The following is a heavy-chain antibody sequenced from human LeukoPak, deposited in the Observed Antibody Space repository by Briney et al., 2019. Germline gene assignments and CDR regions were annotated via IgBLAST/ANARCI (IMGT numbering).Heavy chain of an antibody. CDR1: GYTFTSYY. D-gene: IGHD6-19*01. CDR2: INPSGGST. CDR3: AVTRLGIAVAGPAFDY. V-gene: IGHV1-46*01. Sequence: ASVKVSCTASGYTFTSYYMHWVRQAPGQGLEWMGIINPSGGSTSYAQKFQGRVTMTRDMSTSTVYMELSSLRSEDTAVYYCAVTRLGIAVAGPAFDYWGQGTLVTVSS. J-gene: IGHJ4*02.